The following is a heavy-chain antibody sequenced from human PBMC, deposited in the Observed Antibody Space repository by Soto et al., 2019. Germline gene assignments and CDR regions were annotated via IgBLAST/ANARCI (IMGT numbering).Heavy chain of an antibody. J-gene: IGHJ5*02. D-gene: IGHD3-22*01. CDR2: IIPMFGTG. CDR1: GGTFSSYA. CDR3: ARDRGPSSGYYPYWFDP. Sequence: QVQLVQSGPEVKKPGSSVKVSCKASGGTFSSYAITWVRQAPGQGLEWMGGIIPMFGTGNHAQKFQGRVTITADESTSTAYMELSRLRSEDTAVYYCARDRGPSSGYYPYWFDPWGQGTLVTVSS. V-gene: IGHV1-69*12.